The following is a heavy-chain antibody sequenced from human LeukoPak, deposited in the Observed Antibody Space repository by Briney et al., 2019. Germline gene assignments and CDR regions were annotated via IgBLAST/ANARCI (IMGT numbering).Heavy chain of an antibody. J-gene: IGHJ4*02. CDR2: IIPIFGTT. V-gene: IGHV1-69*13. Sequence: SVKVSCKASGYTFTSYAMHWVRQAPGQGLEWMGGIIPIFGTTNYAQKFQGRVTITADESTSTAYMELSSLRSEDTAVYYCARVPNSGENSVDYWGQGTLVTVSS. D-gene: IGHD2-15*01. CDR1: GYTFTSYA. CDR3: ARVPNSGENSVDY.